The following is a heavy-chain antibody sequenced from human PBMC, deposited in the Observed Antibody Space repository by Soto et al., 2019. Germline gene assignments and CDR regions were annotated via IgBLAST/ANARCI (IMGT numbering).Heavy chain of an antibody. Sequence: EVQLVESGGGLVQPGGSLRLSCAASGFTFSSYWMSWVRQAPGKGLEWVANIKQDGSEKYYVDSVKGRFTISRDNAKNSLYLQMNSLRAEDTAVYYCARAGREWELLSFDDWGQGTLVTVSS. CDR1: GFTFSSYW. CDR2: IKQDGSEK. J-gene: IGHJ4*02. V-gene: IGHV3-7*01. CDR3: ARAGREWELLSFDD. D-gene: IGHD1-26*01.